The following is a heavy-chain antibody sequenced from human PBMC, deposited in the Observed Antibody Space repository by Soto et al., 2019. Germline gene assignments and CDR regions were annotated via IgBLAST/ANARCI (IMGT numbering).Heavy chain of an antibody. D-gene: IGHD2-15*01. Sequence: PSETLSLTCTVSGGSISSYYWSWIRQPPGKGLEWIGYIYYSGSTNYNPSLKSRVTISVDTSKNQFSLKLSSVTAADTAVYYCARDGPVVPYGMDVWGQGTTVTVSS. V-gene: IGHV4-59*01. CDR1: GGSISSYY. CDR3: ARDGPVVPYGMDV. CDR2: IYYSGST. J-gene: IGHJ6*02.